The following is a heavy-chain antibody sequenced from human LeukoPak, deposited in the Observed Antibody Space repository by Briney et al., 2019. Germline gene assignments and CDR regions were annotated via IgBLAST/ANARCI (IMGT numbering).Heavy chain of an antibody. D-gene: IGHD1-26*01. CDR1: GFTFDDYA. J-gene: IGHJ5*02. Sequence: GRSLRLSCAASGFTFDDYAMDWVRQAPGKGLEWVSGISWNSGSIGYADSVKGRFTISRDNAKNSLYLQMNSLRAEDTALYYCAAQRYSGSYLRFDPWGQGTLVTVSS. CDR3: AAQRYSGSYLRFDP. V-gene: IGHV3-9*01. CDR2: ISWNSGSI.